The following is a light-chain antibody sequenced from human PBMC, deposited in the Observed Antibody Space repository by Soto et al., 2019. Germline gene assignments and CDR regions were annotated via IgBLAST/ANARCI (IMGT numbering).Light chain of an antibody. CDR2: DAS. CDR1: QSVANF. J-gene: IGKJ5*01. V-gene: IGKV3-11*01. CDR3: QQRSDWPPIT. Sequence: EIVLTQSPATLSLSPGGRATLSCRSGQSVANFLAWYQQKPGQAPRLLIYDASIRASGIPARFSGSGSGTDFTLTISSLEPEDFAVYYCQQRSDWPPITFGQGTRLEIK.